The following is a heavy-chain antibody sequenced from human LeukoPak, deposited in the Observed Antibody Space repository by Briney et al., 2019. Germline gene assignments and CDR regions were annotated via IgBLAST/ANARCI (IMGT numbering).Heavy chain of an antibody. CDR1: GFTFSSYS. V-gene: IGHV3-21*01. CDR3: ARKYYDFWSGYSHAFDI. D-gene: IGHD3-3*01. CDR2: ISSSSSYI. J-gene: IGHJ3*02. Sequence: PGGSLRLSCAASGFTFSSYSMNWVRQTPGKGLEWVSSISSSSSYIYYADSVKGRFTISRDNAKNSLYLQMNSLRAEDTAVYYCARKYYDFWSGYSHAFDIWGQGTMVTVSS.